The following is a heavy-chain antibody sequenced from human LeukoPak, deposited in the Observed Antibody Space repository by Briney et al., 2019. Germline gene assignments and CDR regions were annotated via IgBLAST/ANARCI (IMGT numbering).Heavy chain of an antibody. V-gene: IGHV3-30*04. CDR1: GFTFSSYA. Sequence: GGSLRLSCAASGFTFSSYAMHWVRQAPGKGLEWVAVISYDGSNKYYADSVKGRFTISRDNSKNTLYLQMNNLRAEDTAVYYCARDLLLARGYSGYDTKYYYYYGMDVWGQGTTVTVSS. CDR2: ISYDGSNK. CDR3: ARDLLLARGYSGYDTKYYYYYGMDV. D-gene: IGHD5-12*01. J-gene: IGHJ6*02.